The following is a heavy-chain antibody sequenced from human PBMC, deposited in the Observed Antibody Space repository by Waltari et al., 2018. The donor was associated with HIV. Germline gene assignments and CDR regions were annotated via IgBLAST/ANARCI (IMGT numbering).Heavy chain of an antibody. J-gene: IGHJ5*02. V-gene: IGHV4-39*01. D-gene: IGHD6-19*01. CDR2: IYYSGST. CDR1: GGSISSSSYS. CDR3: ARAGYSSGWYRFDP. Sequence: QLQLQESGPGLVTPSETLSLTCTVSGGSISSSSYSGGWTRQPPGKGLEWIGSIYYSGSTYYNPSLKSRVTISVDTSKNQFTLKLSSVTAADTAVYYCARAGYSSGWYRFDPWGQGTLVTVSS.